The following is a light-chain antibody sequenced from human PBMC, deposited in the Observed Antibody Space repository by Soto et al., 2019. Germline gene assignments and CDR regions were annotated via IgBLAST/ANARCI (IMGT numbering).Light chain of an antibody. CDR2: DSS. CDR1: QSVNRN. Sequence: EIVMTQSPATLSVSPGERATLSCRASQSVNRNLAWYQQKPGQTPRLLIYDSSSRAPGIPARFSGSASGTDFTPTISSLQSEDFAVYYCQQYSNWPLTFGEGTNVEIK. V-gene: IGKV3-15*01. CDR3: QQYSNWPLT. J-gene: IGKJ4*01.